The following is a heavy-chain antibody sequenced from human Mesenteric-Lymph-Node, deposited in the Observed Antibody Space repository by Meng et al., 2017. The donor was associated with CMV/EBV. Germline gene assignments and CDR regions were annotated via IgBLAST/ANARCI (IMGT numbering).Heavy chain of an antibody. V-gene: IGHV3-7*01. Sequence: GGSLRLSCAASGFTFSNYWMSWVRQAPGKGLEWVANIRDDGSEKIYVDSVKGRFTISRDNSKNTVYLQMDSLRDEDTAVYYCATDWYSSGWYPTLVDYWGQGTLVTVSS. CDR2: IRDDGSEK. CDR1: GFTFSNYW. D-gene: IGHD6-19*01. CDR3: ATDWYSSGWYPTLVDY. J-gene: IGHJ4*02.